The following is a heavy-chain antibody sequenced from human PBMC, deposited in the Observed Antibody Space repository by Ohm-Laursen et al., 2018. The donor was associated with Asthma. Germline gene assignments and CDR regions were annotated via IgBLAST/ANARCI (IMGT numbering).Heavy chain of an antibody. CDR1: GYTFTGYY. CDR2: INPNSGGT. Sequence: ASVKVSCKASGYTFTGYYMHWVRQAPGQGLEWMGRINPNSGGTNYAQKFQGRVTMTRDTSISTAYMELSRLRSDDTAVYYCARVLGYCTGGVCYAEFDYWGQGTLVTVSS. D-gene: IGHD2-8*02. CDR3: ARVLGYCTGGVCYAEFDY. J-gene: IGHJ4*02. V-gene: IGHV1-2*06.